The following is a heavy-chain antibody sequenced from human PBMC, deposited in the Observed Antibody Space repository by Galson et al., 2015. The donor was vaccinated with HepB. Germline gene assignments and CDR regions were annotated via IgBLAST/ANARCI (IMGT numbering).Heavy chain of an antibody. CDR1: GGTFSSYA. J-gene: IGHJ5*02. V-gene: IGHV1-69*04. D-gene: IGHD3-3*01. Sequence: SVKVSCKASGGTFSSYAISWVRQAPGQGLEWMGRIIPILGIANYAQKFQGRVTITADKSTSTAYMELSSLRSEDTAVYYCARYDEENWFDPWGQGTLVTVSS. CDR3: ARYDEENWFDP. CDR2: IIPILGIA.